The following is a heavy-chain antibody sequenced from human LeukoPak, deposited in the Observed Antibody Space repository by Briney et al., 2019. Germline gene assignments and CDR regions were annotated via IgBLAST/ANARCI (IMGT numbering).Heavy chain of an antibody. CDR2: IYYSGST. CDR1: GGSFSGYY. CDR3: ARAAVAGIGGGFDY. J-gene: IGHJ4*02. Sequence: SETLSLTCAVYGGSFSGYYWSWIRQPPGKGLEWIGSIYYSGSTYYNPSLKSRVTISVDTSKNQFSLKLSSVTAADTAVYYCARAAVAGIGGGFDYWGQGTLVTVSS. V-gene: IGHV4-34*01. D-gene: IGHD6-19*01.